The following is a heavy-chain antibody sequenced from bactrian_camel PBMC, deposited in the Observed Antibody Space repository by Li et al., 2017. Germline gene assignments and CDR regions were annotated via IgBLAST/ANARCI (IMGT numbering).Heavy chain of an antibody. Sequence: HVQLVESGGGSVQIGGSLTLACAASRGFDDADAEWGWFRQAPGKEREGVAFVYFGGGSTYYADSVKGRFTISQDKGKNTVYLLMNSLKPEDTAMYYCAARRGGGYCVTAHFAADFGYWGQGTQVTVS. V-gene: IGHV3S63*01. D-gene: IGHD2*01. CDR3: AARRGGGYCVTAHFAADFGY. CDR1: RGFDDADAE. J-gene: IGHJ6*01. CDR2: VYFGGGST.